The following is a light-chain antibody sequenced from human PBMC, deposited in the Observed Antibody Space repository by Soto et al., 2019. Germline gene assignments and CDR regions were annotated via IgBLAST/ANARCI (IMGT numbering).Light chain of an antibody. CDR2: DVN. V-gene: IGLV2-11*01. Sequence: QSALTQPRSVSGSPGQSVTISCTGTSSDVGDYNYVSWYQQLPGKAPTLMIYDVNKRPSGVPDRFSGSKSGNTASLTISGLQAEDEADYSCCSYAGSYTWVFGGGTKLTVL. CDR1: SSDVGDYNY. CDR3: CSYAGSYTWV. J-gene: IGLJ3*02.